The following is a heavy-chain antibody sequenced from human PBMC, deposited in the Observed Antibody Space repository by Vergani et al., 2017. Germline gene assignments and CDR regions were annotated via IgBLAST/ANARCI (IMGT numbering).Heavy chain of an antibody. CDR1: GGSISSGGYY. CDR2: IYYSWST. D-gene: IGHD3-10*01. V-gene: IGHV4-31*03. Sequence: QVQLQESGPGLVKPSQTLSLTCTVSGGSISSGGYYWSWIRQHPGKGLEWIGYIYYSWSTYYNPSLKSRVTISVDTAKNQFSLKLSSVTAADTAVYYCAEVSDPSPRLGYGSGNYPALVLDYWGQGTLVTVSS. J-gene: IGHJ4*02. CDR3: AEVSDPSPRLGYGSGNYPALVLDY.